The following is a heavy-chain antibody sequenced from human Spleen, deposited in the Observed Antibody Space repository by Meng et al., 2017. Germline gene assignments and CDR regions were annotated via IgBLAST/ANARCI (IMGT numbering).Heavy chain of an antibody. Sequence: SETLSLTCTVSGDSISIGTYYWSWIRQTAGKGLEWIGRIYLSGNNNYNSSLKSRVTISADTSKNQFSLQLSSVTAADTAVYYWARYRYSSGCFDYWGQGALVTVSS. D-gene: IGHD3-22*01. J-gene: IGHJ4*02. V-gene: IGHV4-61*02. CDR2: IYLSGNN. CDR1: GDSISIGTYY. CDR3: ARYRYSSGCFDY.